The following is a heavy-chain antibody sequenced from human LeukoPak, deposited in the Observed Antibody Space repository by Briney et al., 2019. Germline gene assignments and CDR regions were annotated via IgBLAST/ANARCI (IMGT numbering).Heavy chain of an antibody. J-gene: IGHJ6*04. CDR3: ARDLVGRGDPLLDV. D-gene: IGHD4-17*01. V-gene: IGHV1-18*01. CDR2: ISAYNGNT. CDR1: GYTFTSYG. Sequence: ASVKVSCKASGYTFTSYGISWVRQAPGQGREWMGWISAYNGNTNYAQKLQGRVTMTTDTSTSTAYMELRSLRSDDTAVYYCARDLVGRGDPLLDVWGKGTTVIVSS.